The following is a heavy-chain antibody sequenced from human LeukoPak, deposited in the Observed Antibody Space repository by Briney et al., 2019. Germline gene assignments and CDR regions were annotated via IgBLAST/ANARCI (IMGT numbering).Heavy chain of an antibody. D-gene: IGHD2-15*01. J-gene: IGHJ6*03. CDR3: ARDTGYCSGGSCYYYYYYMDV. CDR1: GGTFSSYA. CDR2: IIPIFGTA. Sequence: ASVKVSCKAYGGTFSSYAISWVRQAPGQGLEWMGRIIPIFGTANYARKLQGRVTITTDESTSTAYMELSSMRSEDTAVYYCARDTGYCSGGSCYYYYYYMDVWGKGTTVTVSS. V-gene: IGHV1-69*05.